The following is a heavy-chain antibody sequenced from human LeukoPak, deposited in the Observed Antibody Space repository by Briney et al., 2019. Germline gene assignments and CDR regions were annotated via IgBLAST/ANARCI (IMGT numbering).Heavy chain of an antibody. CDR3: AKGAQLLFDY. D-gene: IGHD2-2*01. Sequence: GGSLRLSCAASXXTXXXXXXXXXXXXXXXXLEWVSAISGGGGSTYYADSVKGRITISRDNSKNTLYLQMNSLRAEDTAVYYCAKGAQLLFDYWGQGTLVTVSS. CDR1: XXTXXXXX. V-gene: IGHV3-23*01. J-gene: IGHJ4*02. CDR2: ISGGGGST.